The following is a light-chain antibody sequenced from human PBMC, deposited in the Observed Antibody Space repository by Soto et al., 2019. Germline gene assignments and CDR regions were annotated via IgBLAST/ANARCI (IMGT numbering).Light chain of an antibody. V-gene: IGKV3-20*01. CDR1: QSVSSSY. J-gene: IGKJ2*01. Sequence: EIVLTQSPGTLSLSPGERATLSCRASQSVSSSYLAWYQQKPGQAPRLLIYGASSRATGIPDRCSGSGSGTDVTLTISRLEPEDFAVHYCQQYGSSHTFGQGTKREIK. CDR3: QQYGSSHT. CDR2: GAS.